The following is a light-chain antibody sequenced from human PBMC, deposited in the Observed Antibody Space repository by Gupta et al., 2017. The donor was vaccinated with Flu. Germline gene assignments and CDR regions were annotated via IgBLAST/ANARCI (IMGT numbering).Light chain of an antibody. J-gene: IGKJ1*01. CDR2: EAS. CDR1: QNISTW. V-gene: IGKV1-5*03. CDR3: QQSFTYSWT. Sequence: GDRVTMTCRASQNISTWLAWYQKKPEKAPKLLISEASRLETGVPSRFSGSGSGTQFTLTISSLQPDDFASYYCQQSFTYSWTFGQGTKVEIK.